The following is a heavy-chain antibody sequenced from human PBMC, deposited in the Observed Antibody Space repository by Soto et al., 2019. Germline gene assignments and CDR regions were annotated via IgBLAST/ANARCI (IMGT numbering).Heavy chain of an antibody. V-gene: IGHV2-5*02. CDR2: LYSDDTR. D-gene: IGHD1-1*01. J-gene: IGHJ6*04. Sequence: QITLEESRPTLVKPTQTLTLTCSFSGFSLYTRGVGVGWIRQPPGKALEWLALLYSDDTRRYNPPLKYSLTIAKDTSENQVVLTMTNMDPVDTGTYFCAHYTTDTYFDVWGKGTTVTVSS. CDR1: GFSLYTRGVG. CDR3: AHYTTDTYFDV.